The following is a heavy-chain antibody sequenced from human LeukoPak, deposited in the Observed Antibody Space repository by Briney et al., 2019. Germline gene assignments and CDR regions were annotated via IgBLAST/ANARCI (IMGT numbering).Heavy chain of an antibody. CDR1: GGSISSSNW. CDR2: IYHSGST. V-gene: IGHV4-4*02. Sequence: SGTLSLTCAVSGGSISSSNWWSWVRQPPGKGLEWIGEIYHSGSTNYNPSLKSRVTISVDKSKNQFSLKLSSVTAADTAVYYCARARGRAVAVAFDIWGQGTMVTVSS. D-gene: IGHD6-19*01. CDR3: ARARGRAVAVAFDI. J-gene: IGHJ3*02.